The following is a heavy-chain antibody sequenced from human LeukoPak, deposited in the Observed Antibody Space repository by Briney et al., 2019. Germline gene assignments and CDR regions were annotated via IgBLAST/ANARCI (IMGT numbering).Heavy chain of an antibody. CDR1: GFTFSSYA. D-gene: IGHD2-8*01. J-gene: IGHJ4*02. Sequence: GGSLRLSCAGTGFTFSSYAMSWVRQAPGQGLEWVSVISDSGDYTSYADSVRGRFTISRDNSRNTLYLQMISLRPEDTAVYYCAKDTSIGKYCTNGVCSPFDYWGQGTLVTVSS. V-gene: IGHV3-23*01. CDR2: ISDSGDYT. CDR3: AKDTSIGKYCTNGVCSPFDY.